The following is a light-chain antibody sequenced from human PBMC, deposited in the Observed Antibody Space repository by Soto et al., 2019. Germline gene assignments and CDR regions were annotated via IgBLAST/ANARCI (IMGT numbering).Light chain of an antibody. CDR3: QQYNDWPPWT. V-gene: IGKV3-15*01. Sequence: VLTQSPGTLSLSPGERGTLSCRASQSISSNFLAWYQQKPGQAPRLLMYGASTRAADIPARFSGSGSGTEFSLTISSLQSEDFAIYYCQQYNDWPPWTFGQGTKVDIK. CDR2: GAS. J-gene: IGKJ1*01. CDR1: QSISSN.